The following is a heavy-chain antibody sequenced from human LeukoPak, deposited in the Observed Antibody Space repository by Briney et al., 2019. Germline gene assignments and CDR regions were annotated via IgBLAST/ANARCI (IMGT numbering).Heavy chain of an antibody. V-gene: IGHV3-15*01. Sequence: GGSLRLSCAGSGFTFSNAWLSWVRRAPGKGLEWVGRIKSKTDGGTTDYAAPVKGRFTISRDDSKTTLYLQMNSLKTEDTGVYYCTTGEVPYIAAAGTDYYYYYMDVWGKGTTVTVAS. CDR1: GFTFSNAW. CDR2: IKSKTDGGTT. D-gene: IGHD6-13*01. CDR3: TTGEVPYIAAAGTDYYYYYMDV. J-gene: IGHJ6*03.